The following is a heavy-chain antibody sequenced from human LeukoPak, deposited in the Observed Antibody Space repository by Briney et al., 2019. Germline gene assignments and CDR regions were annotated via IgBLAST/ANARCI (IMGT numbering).Heavy chain of an antibody. D-gene: IGHD6-13*01. J-gene: IGHJ4*02. V-gene: IGHV3-21*01. CDR3: VRGDSRDY. Sequence: PGGSLRLSCAASGFTFSTYTMNWVRQAPGKGLEWVSSIPASGTYSHHADSVKGRFTISRDNAKNSLYLDMGNLRAEDTAVYYCVRGDSRDYWGQGTLVTVSS. CDR2: IPASGTYS. CDR1: GFTFSTYT.